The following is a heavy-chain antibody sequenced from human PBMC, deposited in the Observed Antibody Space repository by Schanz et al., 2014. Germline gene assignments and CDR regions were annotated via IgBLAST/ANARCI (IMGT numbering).Heavy chain of an antibody. D-gene: IGHD2-2*01. CDR3: ARDRRRYCSTASCLHDNWFDP. J-gene: IGHJ5*02. CDR2: ITAYNGDT. Sequence: QVQLVQSGAEVKKPGASVKVSCKASGYTFTSYSIHWVRQAPGQGLEWMGWITAYNGDTNYALKLQGRVTMTTDTSTGTAYMELRSLRSDDTALYYCARDRRRYCSTASCLHDNWFDPWGQGTLXIVSS. V-gene: IGHV1-18*01. CDR1: GYTFTSYS.